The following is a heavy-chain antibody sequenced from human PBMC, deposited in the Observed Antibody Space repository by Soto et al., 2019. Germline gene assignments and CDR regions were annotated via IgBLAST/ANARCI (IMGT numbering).Heavy chain of an antibody. Sequence: SQTLSLTCAISGDSVSSNSAAWNWIRQSPSTGLEWLGRTFYRSEWYYEYAESLKGRITINPDTSRNQFSLRLSAVTPEDTAVYYCTRVSSSSGKNYYYYFGMDVWGQGTTVTAP. CDR2: TFYRSEWYY. CDR3: TRVSSSSGKNYYYYFGMDV. D-gene: IGHD6-6*01. J-gene: IGHJ6*02. V-gene: IGHV6-1*01. CDR1: GDSVSSNSAA.